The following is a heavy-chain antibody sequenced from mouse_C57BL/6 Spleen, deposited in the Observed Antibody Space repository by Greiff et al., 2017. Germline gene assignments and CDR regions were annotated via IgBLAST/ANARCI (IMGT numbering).Heavy chain of an antibody. J-gene: IGHJ2*01. CDR1: GFTFSDYG. CDR2: ISSGSSTI. D-gene: IGHD4-1*01. CDR3: ARLSLGILDY. Sequence: EVQLVESGGGLVKPGGSLKLSCAASGFTFSDYGMHWVRQAPEKGLEWVAYISSGSSTIYYADTVKGRFTISRDNAKNTLFLQMTSLRSEDTAMYYCARLSLGILDYWGQGTTLTVSS. V-gene: IGHV5-17*01.